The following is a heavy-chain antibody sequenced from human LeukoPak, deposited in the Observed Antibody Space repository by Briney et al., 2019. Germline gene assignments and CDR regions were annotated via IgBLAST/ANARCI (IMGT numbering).Heavy chain of an antibody. V-gene: IGHV4-61*02. CDR3: ARVTSGGYLDS. CDR2: MYTSGST. Sequence: PSETLSLTCTVSGDSISSGSYYWRWIRQPGGKGLEWIGRMYTSGSTNYNPSLKSQVSISVDTSKNQFSLKLNSVTAADTAVYYCARVTSGGYLDSWGQGTLVTVSS. CDR1: GDSISSGSYY. J-gene: IGHJ4*02. D-gene: IGHD3-22*01.